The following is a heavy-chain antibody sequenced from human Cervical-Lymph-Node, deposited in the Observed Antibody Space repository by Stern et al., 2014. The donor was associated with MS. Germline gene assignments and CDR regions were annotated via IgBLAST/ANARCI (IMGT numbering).Heavy chain of an antibody. J-gene: IGHJ4*02. D-gene: IGHD6-19*01. V-gene: IGHV2-70*01. CDR3: ARTEYSSGWYPNDY. Sequence: QVTLKESGPALVKPTQTLTLTCTFSGFSLSTSGMCVSWIRQPPGKALEWLALIDWDDDKYYSTSLKTRLTISKDTSKNQVVLTLTNMDPVDTATYYCARTEYSSGWYPNDYWGQGTLVTVSS. CDR2: IDWDDDK. CDR1: GFSLSTSGMC.